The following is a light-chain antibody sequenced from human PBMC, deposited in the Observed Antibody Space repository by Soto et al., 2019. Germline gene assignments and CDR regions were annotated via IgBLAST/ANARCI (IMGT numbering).Light chain of an antibody. CDR2: HAS. Sequence: EAVMTQSPASLSVSPGERATLSCRASHSVSNNVAWYQQKPGQAPRLLIYHASIRAPGIPARFSGSGSGTELTLTISSVQSEDSAVYYCQHYNSWPLTFGGGTKVEIK. V-gene: IGKV3-15*01. CDR1: HSVSNN. J-gene: IGKJ4*01. CDR3: QHYNSWPLT.